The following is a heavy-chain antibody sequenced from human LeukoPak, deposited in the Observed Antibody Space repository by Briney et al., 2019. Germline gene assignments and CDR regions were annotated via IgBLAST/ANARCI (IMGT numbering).Heavy chain of an antibody. CDR1: GFTFSSYG. D-gene: IGHD3-10*01. V-gene: IGHV3-30*18. Sequence: GRSLRLSCAASGFTFSSYGMHWVRQAPGKGLEWVAVISYDGSNKYYADSVKGRFTISRDNSKSTVYLQMNSLRAEDTAVYYCSKDLTSDFGGDFDPWGQGTLVTVSS. CDR3: SKDLTSDFGGDFDP. J-gene: IGHJ5*02. CDR2: ISYDGSNK.